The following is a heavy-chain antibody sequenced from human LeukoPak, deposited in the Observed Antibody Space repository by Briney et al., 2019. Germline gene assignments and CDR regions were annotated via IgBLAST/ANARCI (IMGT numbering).Heavy chain of an antibody. CDR1: GYTFTGYY. V-gene: IGHV1-2*02. J-gene: IGHJ3*01. D-gene: IGHD5-18*01. Sequence: ASVKVSCKASGYTFTGYYIHWVRQAPGQGLEWMGWINPNTGDTNYAQKFQGRVTMTRGTSISTGYMELSRLRSDDTAMYYCARDSSGYSYGTWGQGTMVTVSS. CDR3: ARDSSGYSYGT. CDR2: INPNTGDT.